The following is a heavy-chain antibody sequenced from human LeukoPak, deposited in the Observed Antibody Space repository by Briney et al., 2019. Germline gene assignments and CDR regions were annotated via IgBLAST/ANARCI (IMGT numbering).Heavy chain of an antibody. J-gene: IGHJ3*02. Sequence: PSETLSLTCTVSGGSISSSSYYWGWIRQPPGKGLEWIGSIYYSGSTYYNPSLKSRVTISVDTSKNQFSLKLSSVTAADTAVYYCARTIVVVVAASPNDAFDIWGQGTMVTLSS. CDR3: ARTIVVVVAASPNDAFDI. CDR1: GGSISSSSYY. D-gene: IGHD2-15*01. V-gene: IGHV4-39*01. CDR2: IYYSGST.